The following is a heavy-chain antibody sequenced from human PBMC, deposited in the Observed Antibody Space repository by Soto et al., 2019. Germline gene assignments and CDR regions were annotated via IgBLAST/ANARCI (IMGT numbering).Heavy chain of an antibody. J-gene: IGHJ4*02. CDR3: ARAGPTYYYDSSGYYFSGFVDY. V-gene: IGHV1-2*04. CDR2: INPNSGGT. CDR1: GYTFTGYY. Sequence: ASVKVSCKASGYTFTGYYMHWVRQAPGQGLEWMGWINPNSGGTNYAQKFQGWVTMTRDTSISTAYMELSRLRSADTAVYYCARAGPTYYYDSSGYYFSGFVDYWGQGTLVTVSS. D-gene: IGHD3-22*01.